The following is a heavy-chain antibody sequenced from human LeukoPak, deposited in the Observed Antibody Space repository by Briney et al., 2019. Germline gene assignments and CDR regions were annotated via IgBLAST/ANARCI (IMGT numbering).Heavy chain of an antibody. CDR1: GYTFTSYD. CDR3: ARRLKLIAVALGY. V-gene: IGHV1-8*01. D-gene: IGHD6-19*01. CDR2: MTPNSGNT. Sequence: ASVKVSCKASGYTFTSYDINWVRQATGQGLEWMGWMTPNSGNTGYAQKFQGRVTMTRNTSISTAYMELSSLRSEDTAVYYCARRLKLIAVALGYWGQGTLVTVSS. J-gene: IGHJ4*02.